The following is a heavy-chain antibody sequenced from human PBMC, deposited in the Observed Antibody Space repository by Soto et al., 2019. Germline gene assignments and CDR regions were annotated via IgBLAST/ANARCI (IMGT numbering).Heavy chain of an antibody. V-gene: IGHV3-23*01. CDR3: AKALGVVTGSYYFDY. D-gene: IGHD3-3*01. CDR1: GFTFSSYA. CDR2: ISGSGGST. J-gene: IGHJ4*02. Sequence: PGGSLRLSCAASGFTFSSYAMSWVRQAPGKGLEWVSAISGSGGSTYYADSVKGRFTISRDNSKNTLYLQMNSLRAEDTAVYYCAKALGVVTGSYYFDYWGQGTLVTVSS.